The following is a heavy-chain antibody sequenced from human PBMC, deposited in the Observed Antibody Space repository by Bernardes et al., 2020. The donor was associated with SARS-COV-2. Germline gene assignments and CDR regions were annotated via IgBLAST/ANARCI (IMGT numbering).Heavy chain of an antibody. CDR3: AREVISVGDTDAFDI. J-gene: IGHJ3*02. D-gene: IGHD2-21*01. CDR2: IDHSGSA. Sequence: TLSLTCTVSSGSISSTNFFWSWLRQRPGKALEWIGFIDHSGSAHYNPPLESRVTLSVDKSKNQFSLRLRSVTAADTAVYYCAREVISVGDTDAFDIWGQGTMVTVSS. V-gene: IGHV4-31*03. CDR1: SGSISSTNFF.